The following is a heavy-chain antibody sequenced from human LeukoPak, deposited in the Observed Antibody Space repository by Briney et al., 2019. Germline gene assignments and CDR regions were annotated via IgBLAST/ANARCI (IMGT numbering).Heavy chain of an antibody. D-gene: IGHD6-19*01. CDR3: AKGIKAVAGRGDYMDV. J-gene: IGHJ6*03. V-gene: IGHV3-9*03. CDR2: ISWNSGSR. Sequence: PGRSLRLSCAASGFTFDDYAMHWVRQAPGRGLWWGSGISWNSGSRGYADSVKGRFTISRDNAKNSLYLQMNSLRAEDMALYYCAKGIKAVAGRGDYMDVWGKGTTVTVSS. CDR1: GFTFDDYA.